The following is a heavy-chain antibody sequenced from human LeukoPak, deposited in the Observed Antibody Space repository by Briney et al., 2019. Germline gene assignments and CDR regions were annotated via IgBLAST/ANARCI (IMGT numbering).Heavy chain of an antibody. CDR1: GGSFSGYY. V-gene: IGHV4-34*01. CDR3: AREQKSAVAGTPDY. D-gene: IGHD6-19*01. J-gene: IGHJ4*02. Sequence: SETLSLTCAVYGGSFSGYYWRWIRQPPGKGLEWIGEINHSGSTNYNPSLKSRVTISVDTSKNQFSLKLSSVTAADTAVYYCAREQKSAVAGTPDYWGQGTLVTVSS. CDR2: INHSGST.